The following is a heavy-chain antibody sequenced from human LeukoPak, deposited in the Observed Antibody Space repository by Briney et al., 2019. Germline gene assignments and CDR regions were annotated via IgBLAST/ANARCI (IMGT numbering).Heavy chain of an antibody. Sequence: PSETLSLTCTVSGGSISSSDSYWAWVRQPPGKGLEWIGSICFSRTTYYNPSLKSRVTMSIDTSKNHFSLKVASVTAADTAVYYCGRHFPETGGDEQPLEYWGQGSLFTVSS. D-gene: IGHD3-16*01. J-gene: IGHJ4*02. CDR1: GGSISSSDSY. CDR2: ICFSRTT. CDR3: GRHFPETGGDEQPLEY. V-gene: IGHV4-39*01.